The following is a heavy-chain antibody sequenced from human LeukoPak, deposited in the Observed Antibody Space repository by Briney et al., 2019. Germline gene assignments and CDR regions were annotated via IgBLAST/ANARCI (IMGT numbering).Heavy chain of an antibody. J-gene: IGHJ3*02. V-gene: IGHV3-21*01. Sequence: GGSLRLSCAASGFTFSSYSMNWVRQAPGKGLEWVSSITRSSYIYYADSVKGRFTISRDNSKNTLYLQMNSLRAEDTAVYYCAKESHYYDSGAFDIWGQGTMVTVSS. D-gene: IGHD3-22*01. CDR2: ITRSSYI. CDR1: GFTFSSYS. CDR3: AKESHYYDSGAFDI.